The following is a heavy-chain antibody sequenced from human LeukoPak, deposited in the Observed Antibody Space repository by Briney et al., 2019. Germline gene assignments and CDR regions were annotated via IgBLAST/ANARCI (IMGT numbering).Heavy chain of an antibody. CDR3: ARDYGDYGVH. D-gene: IGHD4-17*01. CDR1: GGSISSGSYY. CDR2: IYYSGST. J-gene: IGHJ4*02. V-gene: IGHV4-39*07. Sequence: SETLSLTCTVSGGSISSGSYYWGWIRQPPGKGLEWIGSIYYSGSTYYNPSLKSRVTISVDTSKNQFSLKLSSVTAADTAVYYCARDYGDYGVHWGQGTLVTVSS.